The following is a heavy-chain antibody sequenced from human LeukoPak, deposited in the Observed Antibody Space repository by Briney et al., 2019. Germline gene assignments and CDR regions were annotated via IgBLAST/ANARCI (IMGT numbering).Heavy chain of an antibody. V-gene: IGHV3-23*01. Sequence: GGSLRLSCAASGFTFSSYGMSWVRRAPGKGLEWVSAICGSGGSTYYADSVKGRFTISRDNSKNTLYLQMNSLRAEDTAVYYCARVLSGRGSLYDYYYYMDVWGKGTTVTISS. CDR1: GFTFSSYG. CDR2: ICGSGGST. CDR3: ARVLSGRGSLYDYYYYMDV. D-gene: IGHD3-10*01. J-gene: IGHJ6*03.